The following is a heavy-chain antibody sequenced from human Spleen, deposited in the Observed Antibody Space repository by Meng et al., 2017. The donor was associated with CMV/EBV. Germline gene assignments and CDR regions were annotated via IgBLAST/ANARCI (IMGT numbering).Heavy chain of an antibody. Sequence: ASVKVSCKASGYTFTGYYMHWVRQAPGQGLEWMGWISGYNGNTNYAQKLQGRVTMTTDTSTSTAYMKLRSLRSDDTGVYYCARETGSSLSVDYWGQGTLVTVSS. CDR1: GYTFTGYY. J-gene: IGHJ4*01. CDR3: ARETGSSLSVDY. CDR2: ISGYNGNT. D-gene: IGHD6-6*01. V-gene: IGHV1-18*04.